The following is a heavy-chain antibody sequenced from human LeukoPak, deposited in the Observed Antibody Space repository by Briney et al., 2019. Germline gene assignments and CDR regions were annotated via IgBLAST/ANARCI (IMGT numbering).Heavy chain of an antibody. CDR2: ISGSGGNK. J-gene: IGHJ4*02. Sequence: PGGSLRLSCAASGFTFSSYSMNWVRQAPGKGLEWVSGISGSGGNKYYADSVKGRFTISRDNSKNTLYLQMNSLRAEDTAVYYCARVGYSYGYFDYWGQGTLVTVSS. CDR1: GFTFSSYS. CDR3: ARVGYSYGYFDY. V-gene: IGHV3-23*01. D-gene: IGHD5-18*01.